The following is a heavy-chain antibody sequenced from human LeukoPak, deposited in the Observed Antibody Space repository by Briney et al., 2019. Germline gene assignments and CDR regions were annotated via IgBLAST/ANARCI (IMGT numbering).Heavy chain of an antibody. J-gene: IGHJ4*02. V-gene: IGHV4-59*01. CDR1: AGSINNYY. Sequence: PSETLSLTCTVSAGSINNYYWSWIRQPPGKGLEWIGYIYYSGSTNYNPSLKSRVTISVDTSKKQVSLNLSSVTAADTAVYYCARAKRGYVDYWGQGTLVTVSS. CDR3: ARAKRGYVDY. CDR2: IYYSGST.